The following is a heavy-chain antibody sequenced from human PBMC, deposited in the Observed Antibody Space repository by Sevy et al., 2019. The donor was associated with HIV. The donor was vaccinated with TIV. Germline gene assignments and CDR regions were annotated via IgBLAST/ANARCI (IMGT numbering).Heavy chain of an antibody. V-gene: IGHV1-2*02. CDR3: VRDDRDGYFDY. Sequence: ASVKVSCKASGYTFTGYYMHWVRQAPGQGLEWMGWINPDGGGPNYAPKFQGRVTLTRDTSISTAYMELSRLKSDDTAVYYCVRDDRDGYFDYWGQRTLVTVSS. J-gene: IGHJ4*02. CDR2: INPDGGGP. CDR1: GYTFTGYY.